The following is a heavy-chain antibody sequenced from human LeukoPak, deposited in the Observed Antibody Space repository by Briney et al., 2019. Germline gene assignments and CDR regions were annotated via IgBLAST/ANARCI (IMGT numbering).Heavy chain of an antibody. Sequence: SETLSLTCAVYGGSFSGYYWSWIRQPPGNGLEWIGEINHSGSTNYNPSLRSRVTISVDTSKNQFSLKLSPVTAADTAVYYCARAKGKQQLAYFDYWGQGTLVTVSS. J-gene: IGHJ4*02. CDR2: INHSGST. CDR1: GGSFSGYY. V-gene: IGHV4-34*01. D-gene: IGHD6-13*01. CDR3: ARAKGKQQLAYFDY.